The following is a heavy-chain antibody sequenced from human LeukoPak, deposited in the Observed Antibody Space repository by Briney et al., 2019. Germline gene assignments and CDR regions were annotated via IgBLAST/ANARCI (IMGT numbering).Heavy chain of an antibody. CDR1: GGTFSSYA. D-gene: IGHD1-26*01. V-gene: IGHV1-69*05. CDR3: AGQPGGGATFDY. CDR2: IIPIFGTA. Sequence: SVKVSCKASGGTFSSYAISWVRQAPGQGLEWMGGIIPIFGTANYAQKFQGRVTITTDEFTSTAYMELSSLRSEDTAVYYCAGQPGGGATFDYWGQGTLSPSPQ. J-gene: IGHJ4*02.